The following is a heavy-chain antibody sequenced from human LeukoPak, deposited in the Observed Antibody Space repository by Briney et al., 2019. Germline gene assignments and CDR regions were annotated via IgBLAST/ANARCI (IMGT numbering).Heavy chain of an antibody. CDR2: IGWDGTNI. J-gene: IGHJ3*02. D-gene: IGHD1-1*01. CDR1: GFTFDRHT. CDR3: ASNLGARNAFDI. Sequence: GGSLRLSCAASGFTFDRHTMHWVRQPPGKGPEWVSLIGWDGTNIDYADSVKGRFTISRDNSKNTLYLQVNSLRAEDTAVYYCASNLGARNAFDIWGQGTMVTVSS. V-gene: IGHV3-43*01.